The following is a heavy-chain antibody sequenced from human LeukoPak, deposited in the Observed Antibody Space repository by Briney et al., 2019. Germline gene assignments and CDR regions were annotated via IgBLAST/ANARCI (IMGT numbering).Heavy chain of an antibody. V-gene: IGHV3-23*01. J-gene: IGHJ4*02. CDR1: GFIFSNYA. CDR3: AKGYDSEY. CDR2: IRNSGDLT. Sequence: XGSLRLSCVASGFIFSNYAMSWVRQAPGKGLEWVSAIRNSGDLTYYLDSVRGRFTISRDNSKNTLFLQMNSLRAEDTAVYYCAKGYDSEYWGQGTLVTVSS. D-gene: IGHD3-22*01.